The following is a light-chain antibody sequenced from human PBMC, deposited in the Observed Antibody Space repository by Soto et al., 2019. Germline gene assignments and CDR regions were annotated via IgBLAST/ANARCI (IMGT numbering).Light chain of an antibody. V-gene: IGKV3-15*01. CDR3: QQYDNWLMYA. CDR1: QSVSGK. Sequence: EIVMTQSPATLSVSPGERATLSCRASQSVSGKLAWYQQKPGKAPRLIIYGASTRAPGIPARFSGRGSGTQFTLTISSLQSEDFAVYYCQQYDNWLMYAFGQGTKLEIK. J-gene: IGKJ2*01. CDR2: GAS.